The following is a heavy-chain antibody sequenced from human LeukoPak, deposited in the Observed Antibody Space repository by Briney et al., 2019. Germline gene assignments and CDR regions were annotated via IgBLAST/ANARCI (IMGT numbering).Heavy chain of an antibody. V-gene: IGHV5-51*01. Sequence: GESLKISCKGCGYSFTSYWIGWVRQMPGKGLEWMGIIYHGDSDTRYSPSFQGQVTISADKSISTAYLQWSSLKASDTAMYYCARVPYCDILTGYWHYYYYMDVWGRGTTVTVSS. CDR3: ARVPYCDILTGYWHYYYYMDV. D-gene: IGHD3-9*01. CDR1: GYSFTSYW. J-gene: IGHJ6*03. CDR2: IYHGDSDT.